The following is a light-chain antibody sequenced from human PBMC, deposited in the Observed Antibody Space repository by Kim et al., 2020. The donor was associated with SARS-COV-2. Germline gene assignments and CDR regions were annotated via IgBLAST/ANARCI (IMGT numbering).Light chain of an antibody. V-gene: IGLV2-14*03. CDR1: SSNVANYNY. Sequence: PEQSHANPCTGTSSNVANYNYVSGYQPHPGKAPKIIIYDVATRPSGVSDRFSGSKSGNTASLTISGLQAEDEADYYCSSYTSISTLFAGGTQLTVL. CDR2: DVA. J-gene: IGLJ3*02. CDR3: SSYTSISTL.